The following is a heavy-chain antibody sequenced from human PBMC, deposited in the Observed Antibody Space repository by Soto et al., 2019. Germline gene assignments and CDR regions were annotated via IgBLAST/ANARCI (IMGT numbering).Heavy chain of an antibody. Sequence: GGSLRLSCAASGFTFSSYAMSWVRQAPGKGLEWVSAISGSGGSTYYADSVKGRFTISRDNSKNTLYLQMNSLRAEDTAVYYCAKSWDIVAPLYYGMDVWGQGTTVTVSS. V-gene: IGHV3-23*01. CDR1: GFTFSSYA. D-gene: IGHD5-12*01. J-gene: IGHJ6*02. CDR2: ISGSGGST. CDR3: AKSWDIVAPLYYGMDV.